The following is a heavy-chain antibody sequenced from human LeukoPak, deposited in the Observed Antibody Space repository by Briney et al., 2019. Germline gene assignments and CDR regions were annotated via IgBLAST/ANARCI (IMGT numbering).Heavy chain of an antibody. J-gene: IGHJ6*02. V-gene: IGHV4-4*07. D-gene: IGHD5-18*01. CDR2: FYSSGST. CDR3: ARDLYSSGSWLMDV. Sequence: PLETLSLTCTVSGDSISSYYWTWIRQPAGKGLELIGRFYSSGSTNYNPSLKGRVTMSVDTSKSQFSLKLSSVTAADTGVYYCARDLYSSGSWLMDVWGHGTTVTVSS. CDR1: GDSISSYY.